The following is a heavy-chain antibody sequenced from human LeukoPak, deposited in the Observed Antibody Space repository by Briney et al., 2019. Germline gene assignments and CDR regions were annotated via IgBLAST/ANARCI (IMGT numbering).Heavy chain of an antibody. J-gene: IGHJ4*02. CDR3: AREGEAAMVSFALDY. V-gene: IGHV3-7*01. CDR2: IKQDGSEK. D-gene: IGHD5-18*01. CDR1: GFTFSSYW. Sequence: GRSLRLSCAASGFTFSSYWMSWVRQAPGKGLEWVANIKQDGSEKYYVDSVKGRFTISRDNAKNSLYLQMNSLRAEDTAVYYCAREGEAAMVSFALDYWGQGTLVTVSS.